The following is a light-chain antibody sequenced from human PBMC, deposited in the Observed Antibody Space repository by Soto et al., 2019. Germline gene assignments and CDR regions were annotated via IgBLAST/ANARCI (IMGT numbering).Light chain of an antibody. CDR3: SSYAGSSVYV. J-gene: IGLJ1*01. Sequence: QSVLTQFASVSGSPGQSITISCTGTSSDVGTFNLVSWYQQHPGKAPRLMIYEVIKRPSGVSNRFSGSKSGNTASLTISGLQAEDEADYYCSSYAGSSVYVFGTGTKVTVL. CDR1: SSDVGTFNL. CDR2: EVI. V-gene: IGLV2-23*02.